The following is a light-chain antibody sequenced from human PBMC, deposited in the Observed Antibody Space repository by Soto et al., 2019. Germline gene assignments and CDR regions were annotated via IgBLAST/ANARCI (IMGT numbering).Light chain of an antibody. J-gene: IGKJ5*01. CDR3: QQLNSYPQT. Sequence: IQLPQSPSSLSASVGASVPITCQASRGISSYLAWYQQKPGKPTKLLVYSASTLQSGVPSRFSGSGSGPDFTLTISSLQPEDSATYFCQQLNSYPQTFGQGTRLEI. V-gene: IGKV1-9*01. CDR2: SAS. CDR1: RGISSY.